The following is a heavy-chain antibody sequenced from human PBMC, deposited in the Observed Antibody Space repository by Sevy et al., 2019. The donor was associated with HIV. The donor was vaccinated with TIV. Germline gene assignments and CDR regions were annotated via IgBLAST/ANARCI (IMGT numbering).Heavy chain of an antibody. Sequence: GGSLRLSCAASGFTFSGSAMHWVRQASGKGLEWVGRIRSKANSYATAYAASVKGRFTISREDSKNTAYLQMNSLKTEDTAVYYCTRGREYCSSTSCFVAFDIWGQGTMVTVSS. V-gene: IGHV3-73*01. CDR3: TRGREYCSSTSCFVAFDI. J-gene: IGHJ3*02. D-gene: IGHD2-2*01. CDR1: GFTFSGSA. CDR2: IRSKANSYAT.